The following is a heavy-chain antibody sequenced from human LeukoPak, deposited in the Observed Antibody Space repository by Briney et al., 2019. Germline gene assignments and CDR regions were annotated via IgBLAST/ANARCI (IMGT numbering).Heavy chain of an antibody. Sequence: PGGSLRLSCAASGFTFSSYSMNWVRQAPGKGLEWVSYISSSSSSSSTIYYADSVKGRFTISRDNAKNSLYLQMSSLRAEDTAVYYCARVGEYSSSYYWGQGTLVTVSS. V-gene: IGHV3-48*01. CDR2: ISSSSSSSSTI. D-gene: IGHD6-6*01. CDR3: ARVGEYSSSYY. CDR1: GFTFSSYS. J-gene: IGHJ4*02.